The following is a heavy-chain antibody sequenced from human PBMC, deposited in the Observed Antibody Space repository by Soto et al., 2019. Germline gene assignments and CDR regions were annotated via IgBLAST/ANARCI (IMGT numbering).Heavy chain of an antibody. D-gene: IGHD6-13*01. V-gene: IGHV1-18*01. CDR2: ISAYNGNT. J-gene: IGHJ4*02. CDR3: ARDPGIAAAPIKPHLDY. Sequence: QVQLVQSGAEVKKPGASVKVSCKASGYTFTSYGISWVRQAPGQGLEWMGWISAYNGNTNYAQQLQGRVTMTTDTSTSTAYKEQMRLRSDDTAVYYCARDPGIAAAPIKPHLDYWGQGTLVTVSS. CDR1: GYTFTSYG.